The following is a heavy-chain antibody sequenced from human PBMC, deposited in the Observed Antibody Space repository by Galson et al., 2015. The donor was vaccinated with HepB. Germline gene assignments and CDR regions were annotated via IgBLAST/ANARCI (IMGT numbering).Heavy chain of an antibody. CDR1: GYTFTGHY. D-gene: IGHD7-27*01. V-gene: IGHV1-2*02. CDR2: INPKSGGT. J-gene: IGHJ4*02. Sequence: SCKASGYTFTGHYMHWVRQAPGQRPEWMGWINPKSGGTNYAQKFEGRVTMTRDTSISTAYMELSRLRSGDTAVYYCARGDTGNPQGNYWGQGTLVTVSS. CDR3: ARGDTGNPQGNY.